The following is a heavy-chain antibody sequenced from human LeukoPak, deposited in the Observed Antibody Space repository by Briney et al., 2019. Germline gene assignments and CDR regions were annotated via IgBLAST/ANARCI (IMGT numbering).Heavy chain of an antibody. D-gene: IGHD4-11*01. J-gene: IGHJ4*02. Sequence: SETLSLTCTASGGPVGSGSYCWSWIRQPPGKTLEWIGYICDSGSIDHNPSLKSRVTISVDTSKSHFSLKLTSVTAADTAVYYCARTTLYSNPDYWGQGTLVTVSS. CDR3: ARTTLYSNPDY. CDR2: ICDSGSI. V-gene: IGHV4-61*03. CDR1: GGPVGSGSYC.